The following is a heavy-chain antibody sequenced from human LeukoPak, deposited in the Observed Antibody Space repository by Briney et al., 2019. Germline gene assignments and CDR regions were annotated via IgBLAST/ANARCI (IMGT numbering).Heavy chain of an antibody. CDR1: GFTFSRYA. CDR3: AGLTVTSNY. V-gene: IGHV3-33*07. D-gene: IGHD4-11*01. CDR2: IWHDGSNE. J-gene: IGHJ4*02. Sequence: GRSLRLSCAASGFTFSRYAMYWVRQAPGKGLEWVAVIWHDGSNEYYADSVKGRFTISRDNSKNTLYLQMNSLRAGDTAVYYCAGLTVTSNYWGQGTLVTVSS.